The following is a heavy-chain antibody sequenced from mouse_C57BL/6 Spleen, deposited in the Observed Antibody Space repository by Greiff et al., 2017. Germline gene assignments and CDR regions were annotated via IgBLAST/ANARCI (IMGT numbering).Heavy chain of an antibody. CDR2: ISNGGGST. CDR1: GFTFSDYY. V-gene: IGHV5-12*01. CDR3: ARWDYYGSSSGENAMDY. J-gene: IGHJ4*01. D-gene: IGHD1-1*01. Sequence: EVMLVASGGGLVQPGGSLKLSCAASGFTFSDYYMYWVRQTPEKRLEWVAYISNGGGSTYYPDTVKGRFTISRDNAKNTLYLQMSRLKSEDTAMYYCARWDYYGSSSGENAMDYWGQGTSVTVSS.